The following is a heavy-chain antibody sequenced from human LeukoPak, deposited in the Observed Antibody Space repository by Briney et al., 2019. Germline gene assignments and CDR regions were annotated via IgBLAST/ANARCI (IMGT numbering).Heavy chain of an antibody. D-gene: IGHD2-2*03. CDR3: ARSMDIVVVPAADSSGFDY. Sequence: ASVKVSCKASGYTFTGYYMHWVRQAPGQGLEWVGWINPNNGGANYAQNFQGRVTMTRDTSISSAYMELSRLRSDDTAVYYCARSMDIVVVPAADSSGFDYWGQGTLVTVSS. CDR2: INPNNGGA. CDR1: GYTFTGYY. V-gene: IGHV1-2*02. J-gene: IGHJ4*02.